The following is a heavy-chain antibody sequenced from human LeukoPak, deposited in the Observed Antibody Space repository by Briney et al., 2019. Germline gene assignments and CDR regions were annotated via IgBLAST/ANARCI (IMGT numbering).Heavy chain of an antibody. Sequence: GGSLRLSCAASGFTFSNFWMHWVRQAPGKGLVWVSHINSDESTTNYADSVRGRFTISRDNAKNTLYLQMNSLTAEDTAVYYCARVPNYGSGSGFDPWGQGTLVTVSS. J-gene: IGHJ5*02. V-gene: IGHV3-74*01. D-gene: IGHD3-10*01. CDR3: ARVPNYGSGSGFDP. CDR2: INSDESTT. CDR1: GFTFSNFW.